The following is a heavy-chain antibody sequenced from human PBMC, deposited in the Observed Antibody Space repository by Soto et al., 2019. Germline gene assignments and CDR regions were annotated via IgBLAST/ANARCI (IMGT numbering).Heavy chain of an antibody. D-gene: IGHD6-19*01. CDR1: GFSFSSYA. Sequence: QVQLVESGGGVVQPGGSLRVSCAASGFSFSSYAMHWVRQAPGKGLERVAGISYDGSDKHYADSVKGRFAISRDNSKNTLYLQLTSLRAEDTAVDNCAKGLCAERGSGSPLDYWGQGTLVTVSS. CDR2: ISYDGSDK. CDR3: AKGLCAERGSGSPLDY. J-gene: IGHJ4*02. V-gene: IGHV3-30*18.